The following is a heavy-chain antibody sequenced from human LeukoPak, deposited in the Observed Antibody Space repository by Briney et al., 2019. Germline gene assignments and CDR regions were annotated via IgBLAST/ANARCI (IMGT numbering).Heavy chain of an antibody. J-gene: IGHJ4*02. Sequence: SETLSLTCSVSDDSITIYYWTWIRQPPGKGLEWIGYIYYSGSTTYNPSLKSRVTISVDTSKNQFSLKLSSVTAADTAVYYCARDKGDGYNDYWGQGTPVTVSS. V-gene: IGHV4-59*01. CDR2: IYYSGST. D-gene: IGHD5-24*01. CDR1: DDSITIYY. CDR3: ARDKGDGYNDY.